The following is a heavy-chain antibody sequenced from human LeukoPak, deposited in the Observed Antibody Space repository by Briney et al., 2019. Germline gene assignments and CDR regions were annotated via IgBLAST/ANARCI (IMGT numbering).Heavy chain of an antibody. Sequence: GASVKVSCKASAYIFTTYYIHWVRQAPGQGLEWMGIINPSDGSANYAQQFQGRVTMTRDTSTSTVHMDLSSLRSEDTAVYYCATARVGNSGLYRSFLDFWGQGTLVTVSS. CDR2: INPSDGSA. CDR1: AYIFTTYY. D-gene: IGHD6-19*01. CDR3: ATARVGNSGLYRSFLDF. J-gene: IGHJ4*02. V-gene: IGHV1-46*01.